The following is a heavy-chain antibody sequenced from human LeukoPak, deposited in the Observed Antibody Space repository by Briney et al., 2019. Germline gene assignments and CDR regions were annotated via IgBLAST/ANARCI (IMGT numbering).Heavy chain of an antibody. CDR3: AKMLKPYSSGWGDFDY. CDR2: ISYDGSNK. Sequence: PGGSLRLSCAASGFTFSSYGMHWVRQAPGKGLEWVAVISYDGSNKYYADSVKGRFTISRDNSKNTLYLQMNSLRAEDTAVYYCAKMLKPYSSGWGDFDYWGQGTLVTVSS. D-gene: IGHD6-19*01. V-gene: IGHV3-30*18. J-gene: IGHJ4*02. CDR1: GFTFSSYG.